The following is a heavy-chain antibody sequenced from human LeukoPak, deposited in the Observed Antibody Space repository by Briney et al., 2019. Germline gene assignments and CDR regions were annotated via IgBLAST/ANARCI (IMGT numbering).Heavy chain of an antibody. CDR2: ISYDGSNK. V-gene: IGHV3-30*09. CDR1: GFTFSSYA. CDR3: ARDGKGSGSYQGGGYYFDY. J-gene: IGHJ4*02. D-gene: IGHD3-10*01. Sequence: GGSLRLSCAASGFTFSSYAMHWVRQAPGKGLEWVAVISYDGSNKYYADSVKGRFAISRDNSKNTLYLQMNSLRAEDTAVYYCARDGKGSGSYQGGGYYFDYWGQGTLVTVSS.